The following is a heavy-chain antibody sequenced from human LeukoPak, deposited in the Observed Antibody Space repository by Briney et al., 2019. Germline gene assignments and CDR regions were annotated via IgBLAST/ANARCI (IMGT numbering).Heavy chain of an antibody. J-gene: IGHJ4*02. V-gene: IGHV3-23*01. Sequence: GGSLRLSCAASGFTFSSYAMSWVRQAPGKGLEWVSAISGSGGSTYYADSVKGRFTISRDNSKNTLYLQMNSLRAEDTAVYYCTTSGVSCSGGSCYSRPDYWGQGTLVTVSS. CDR2: ISGSGGST. CDR3: TTSGVSCSGGSCYSRPDY. CDR1: GFTFSSYA. D-gene: IGHD2-15*01.